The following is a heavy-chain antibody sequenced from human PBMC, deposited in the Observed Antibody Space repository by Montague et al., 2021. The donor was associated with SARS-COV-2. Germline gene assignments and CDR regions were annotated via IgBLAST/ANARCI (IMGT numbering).Heavy chain of an antibody. V-gene: IGHV4-59*01. Sequence: SETLSLTCTVSGGSISRYFWNWIRQTLGKGLEWMGYVHDIESSIYNPSLQGRITILLDTPKNQFSLGLNAVTAADTAVYYCARVTLGGRDGRTRQYEGLDSWGQGILVTVSS. CDR2: VHDIESS. J-gene: IGHJ4*02. D-gene: IGHD3-16*01. CDR3: ARVTLGGRDGRTRQYEGLDS. CDR1: GGSISRYF.